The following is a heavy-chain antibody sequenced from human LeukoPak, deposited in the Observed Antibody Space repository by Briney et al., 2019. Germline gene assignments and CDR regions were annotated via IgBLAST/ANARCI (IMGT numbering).Heavy chain of an antibody. CDR3: AWEVGATTLYYAFDI. D-gene: IGHD1-26*01. CDR2: INPNSGGT. J-gene: IGHJ3*02. CDR1: GYTFTGDY. V-gene: IGHV1-2*02. Sequence: ASVKVSCKASGYTFTGDYMHWVRQAPGQGLEWMGWINPNSGGTNYAQKFQGRVTMTRDTSISTACMELSRLRSDDTAVYYCAWEVGATTLYYAFDIWGQGTMVTVSS.